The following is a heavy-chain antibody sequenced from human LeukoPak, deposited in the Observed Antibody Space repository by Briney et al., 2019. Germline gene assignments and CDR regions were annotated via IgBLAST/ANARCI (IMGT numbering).Heavy chain of an antibody. J-gene: IGHJ3*02. V-gene: IGHV1-8*03. Sequence: ASVEVSCKASGYTFGSDDINWVRQATGQGLEWMGWINPNNGNLGYAQEFQGRVTITRNTPISTAYMELSSLASEDTAVYYCARSDHNSWNAFDIWGQGTMVTVSS. CDR1: GYTFGSDD. CDR3: ARSDHNSWNAFDI. CDR2: INPNNGNL. D-gene: IGHD1-26*01.